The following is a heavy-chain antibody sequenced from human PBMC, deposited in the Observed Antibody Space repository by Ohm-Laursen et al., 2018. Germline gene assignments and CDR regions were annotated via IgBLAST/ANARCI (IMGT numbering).Heavy chain of an antibody. CDR3: AKDSAYYYDSSGYSPFDY. J-gene: IGHJ4*02. Sequence: SLRLSCTAFGFSFSNYGMYWVRQAPGKGLEWVAVISYDGGNKYYGDSVKGRLTISRDNSKNTLYLQMNSLRAEDTAVYYCAKDSAYYYDSSGYSPFDYWGQGTLVTVSS. D-gene: IGHD3-22*01. CDR1: GFSFSNYG. V-gene: IGHV3-30*18. CDR2: ISYDGGNK.